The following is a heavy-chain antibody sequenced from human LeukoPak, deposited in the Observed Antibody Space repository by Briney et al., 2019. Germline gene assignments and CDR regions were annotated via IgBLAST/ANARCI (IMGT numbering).Heavy chain of an antibody. Sequence: GGSLRLSCAASGFTFSSYAMSWVRQAPGKGLEWVSAISGSGGSTYYADSVKGRFTISRDNSKNTLYLQMNSLRAEDTAVYYCARSLCSSTSCHSYFDYWGQGTLVTVSS. CDR1: GFTFSSYA. V-gene: IGHV3-23*01. D-gene: IGHD2-2*01. J-gene: IGHJ4*02. CDR2: ISGSGGST. CDR3: ARSLCSSTSCHSYFDY.